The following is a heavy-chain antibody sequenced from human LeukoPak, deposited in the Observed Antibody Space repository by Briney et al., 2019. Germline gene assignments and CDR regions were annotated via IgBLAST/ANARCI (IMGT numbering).Heavy chain of an antibody. J-gene: IGHJ3*02. CDR2: VKSKADDGTT. V-gene: IGHV3-15*01. Sequence: GWSLRPSWEASGFSFTNTWMSWVRPAPGKGLEWVGRVKSKADDGTTDYAAPVQGRFTISRDDSKNTLSLQMNSLKTEDTAVYYCATEGGSGSYYGDDAFDMWGQGTMVTVSS. D-gene: IGHD3-10*01. CDR1: GFSFTNTW. CDR3: ATEGGSGSYYGDDAFDM.